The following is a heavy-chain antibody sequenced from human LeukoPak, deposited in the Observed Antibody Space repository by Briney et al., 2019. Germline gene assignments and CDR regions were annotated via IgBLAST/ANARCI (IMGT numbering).Heavy chain of an antibody. CDR1: GFTVSSNY. Sequence: GGSLRLSCAASGFTVSSNYMSWVRQAPGKGLEWVSVIYSGGSTYCADSVKGRFTISRDNSKNTLYLQMNSLRAEDTAVYYCARPLWFGEPIDYWGQGTLVTVSS. CDR2: IYSGGST. V-gene: IGHV3-66*01. CDR3: ARPLWFGEPIDY. D-gene: IGHD3-10*01. J-gene: IGHJ4*02.